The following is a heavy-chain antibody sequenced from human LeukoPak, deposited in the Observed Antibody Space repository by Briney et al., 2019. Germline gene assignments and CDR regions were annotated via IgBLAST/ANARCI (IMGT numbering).Heavy chain of an antibody. V-gene: IGHV4-34*01. CDR2: INHSGST. D-gene: IGHD3-22*01. CDR1: GGSFSGYY. Sequence: SETLSLTCAVYGGSFSGYYWSWIRQPPGKGLEWIGEINHSGSTNYNPSLKSRVTISVDTSKNQFSLKLSSVTAADTAVYYCARDIEGYDSSGYYGYWSQGTLVTVSS. J-gene: IGHJ4*02. CDR3: ARDIEGYDSSGYYGY.